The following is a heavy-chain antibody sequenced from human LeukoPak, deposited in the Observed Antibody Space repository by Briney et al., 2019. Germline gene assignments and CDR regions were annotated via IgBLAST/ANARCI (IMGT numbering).Heavy chain of an antibody. D-gene: IGHD2-15*01. J-gene: IGHJ4*02. CDR2: ISGSGGST. Sequence: GGSLRLSCAASGFTFSSYAMSWVRQAPGKGLEWVSAISGSGGSTYYADSVKGRFTISRDNSKNTLYLQMNSLRAEDTAVYYCAKDRYRSGGSCDEGYFDYWGQGTLVTVSS. CDR1: GFTFSSYA. CDR3: AKDRYRSGGSCDEGYFDY. V-gene: IGHV3-23*01.